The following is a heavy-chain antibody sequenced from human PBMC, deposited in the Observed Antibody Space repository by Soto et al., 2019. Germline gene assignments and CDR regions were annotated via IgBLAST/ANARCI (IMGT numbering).Heavy chain of an antibody. CDR3: AREGDILTGYYLDNWFDP. D-gene: IGHD3-9*01. V-gene: IGHV1-18*04. CDR1: CYTFTSYG. CDR2: ISAYNGNT. Sequence: SVKVSCKASCYTFTSYGISWVRQAPGQGLEWMGWISAYNGNTNYAQKLQGRVTMTTDTSTSTAYMELRRLRYDDTAVYYCAREGDILTGYYLDNWFDPWGQGTLVTVYS. J-gene: IGHJ5*02.